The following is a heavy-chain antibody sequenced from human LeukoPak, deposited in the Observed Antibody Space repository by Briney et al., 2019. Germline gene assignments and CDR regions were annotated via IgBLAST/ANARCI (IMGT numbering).Heavy chain of an antibody. D-gene: IGHD2-8*01. V-gene: IGHV3-7*01. CDR3: ATSTYADS. J-gene: IGHJ5*01. Sequence: PGGSLRLFCAASVFIYRSCCMSWVRQARGKGLEGGANIKQDGSEKYYVDSVKGRFTISRHNAENSLYLQMNSVTAEDTAVYYCATSTYADSSGPGALVTVSS. CDR1: VFIYRSCC. CDR2: IKQDGSEK.